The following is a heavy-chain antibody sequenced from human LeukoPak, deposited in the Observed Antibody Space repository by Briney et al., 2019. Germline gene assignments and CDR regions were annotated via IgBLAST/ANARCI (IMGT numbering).Heavy chain of an antibody. CDR3: ARVYNPDYYYHIDV. Sequence: SETLSLTCTVSGGSISSSSYYWGWIRQPPGKGLEWIGSIYYTGSTYYTPSLKSRVTISVETSKDEFSLKLNSVTAADTAVYYCARVYNPDYYYHIDVWGKGTTVTVSS. CDR2: IYYTGST. D-gene: IGHD1-14*01. V-gene: IGHV4-39*07. CDR1: GGSISSSSYY. J-gene: IGHJ6*03.